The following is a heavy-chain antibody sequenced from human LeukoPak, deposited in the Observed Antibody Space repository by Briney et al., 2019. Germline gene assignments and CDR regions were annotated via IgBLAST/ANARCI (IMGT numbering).Heavy chain of an antibody. Sequence: GGPLRLSCAASGFTFNTYAMTWVRQAPGKGLEWVSCISGKTGTTYYADSVKGRFIISRDSSKTTLYLQTNSLRAEDTAVYYCAKINSRDGYDYDSFDYWGQGTLVTVSS. CDR3: AKINSRDGYDYDSFDY. CDR2: ISGKTGTT. J-gene: IGHJ4*02. D-gene: IGHD5-24*01. CDR1: GFTFNTYA. V-gene: IGHV3-23*01.